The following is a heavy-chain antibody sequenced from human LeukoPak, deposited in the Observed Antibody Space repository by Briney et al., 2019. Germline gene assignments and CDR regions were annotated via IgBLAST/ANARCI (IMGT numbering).Heavy chain of an antibody. CDR1: GGSISSYY. J-gene: IGHJ4*02. D-gene: IGHD3-3*01. CDR2: IYYSGST. V-gene: IGHV4-59*01. CDR3: AARGYDFWSGRGYFDY. Sequence: SETLPLTCTVSGGSISSYYWSWIRQPPGKGLEWIGYIYYSGSTNYNPSLKSRVTISVDTSKNQFSLKLSSVTAADTAVYYCAARGYDFWSGRGYFDYWGQGTLVTVSS.